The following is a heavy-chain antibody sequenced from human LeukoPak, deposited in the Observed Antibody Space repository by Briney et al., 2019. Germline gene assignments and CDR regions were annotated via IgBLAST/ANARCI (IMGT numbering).Heavy chain of an antibody. CDR1: GFTFSSYG. J-gene: IGHJ4*02. CDR3: ARDSGGAVLWFGY. Sequence: PGGSLRLSCAASGFTFSSYGMHWVRQAPGKGLEWVTFIRFDGSNKYYADSVKGRFTISRDNSKNTLYLQMNSLRAEDTAVYYCARDSGGAVLWFGYWGQGTLVTVSS. CDR2: IRFDGSNK. D-gene: IGHD3-10*01. V-gene: IGHV3-30*02.